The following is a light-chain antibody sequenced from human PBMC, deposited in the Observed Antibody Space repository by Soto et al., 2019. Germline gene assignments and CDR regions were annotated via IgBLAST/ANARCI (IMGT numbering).Light chain of an antibody. CDR3: LQLNSYPRT. CDR1: QSTRNY. Sequence: DLHMPHSPSSLYASGVDRFTITCRASQSTRNYLDWYQQKPGRAPKRLIYAASSLQSGVPSRFSGSGSGTEFTLTIRSLQPEDFATYYCLQLNSYPRTFGQGTKVDIK. CDR2: AAS. V-gene: IGKV1-17*01. J-gene: IGKJ1*01.